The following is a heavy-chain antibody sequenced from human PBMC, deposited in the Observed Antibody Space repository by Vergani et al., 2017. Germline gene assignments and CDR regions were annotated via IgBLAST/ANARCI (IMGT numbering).Heavy chain of an antibody. CDR1: GFSFSSYK. J-gene: IGHJ4*02. Sequence: EVQLVESGGGLVQPGGSLRLSCAASGFSFSSYKMGWVRQAPGKGLEWVANIKQDGSEKGYVDSVKGRFTISRDNGKNSLSLQMVSLRGDDTAVYYCGRERPETNAYDYWGQGTLVTVSS. CDR3: GRERPETNAYDY. V-gene: IGHV3-7*01. CDR2: IKQDGSEK. D-gene: IGHD1-7*01.